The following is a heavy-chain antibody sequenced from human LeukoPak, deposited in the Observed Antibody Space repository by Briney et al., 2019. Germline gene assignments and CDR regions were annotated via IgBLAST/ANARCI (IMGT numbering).Heavy chain of an antibody. Sequence: SGGTFSXXAISWXRQAPGQGLEGMGRIIPIFGIANYAQKFQGRVTITADKSTSTAYMELSSLRSEDTAVYYCARSGYSYGSRHYYFDYWGQGTLVTVSS. CDR1: GGTFSXXA. V-gene: IGHV1-69*04. D-gene: IGHD5-18*01. CDR2: IIPIFGIA. CDR3: ARSGYSYGSRHYYFDY. J-gene: IGHJ4*02.